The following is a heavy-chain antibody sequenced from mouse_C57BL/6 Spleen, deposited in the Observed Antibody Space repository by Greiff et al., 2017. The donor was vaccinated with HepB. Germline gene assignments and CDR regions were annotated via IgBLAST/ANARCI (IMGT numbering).Heavy chain of an antibody. D-gene: IGHD3-2*01. CDR2: INPNNGGT. Sequence: VQLQQSGPELVKPGASVKIPCKASGYTFTDYNMDWVKQSHGKSLEWIGDINPNNGGTIYNQKFKGKATLTVDKSSSTAYMELRSLTSEDTAVYYCARCRQPGDYAMDYWGQGTSVTVSS. CDR1: GYTFTDYN. CDR3: ARCRQPGDYAMDY. J-gene: IGHJ4*01. V-gene: IGHV1-18*01.